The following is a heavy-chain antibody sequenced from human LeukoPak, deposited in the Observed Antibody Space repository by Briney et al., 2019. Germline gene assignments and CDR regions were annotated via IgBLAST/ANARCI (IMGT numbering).Heavy chain of an antibody. D-gene: IGHD2-15*01. Sequence: ASVKVSCKASGYTFTNYYLHWVRQAPGQGLEWMGFINPAGGSTSYAQKFQGRATMTRATSTSTVYMELSSLRSDDTAVYYCARNAASGLDYWGQGTLVTVSS. CDR1: GYTFTNYY. CDR2: INPAGGST. CDR3: ARNAASGLDY. V-gene: IGHV1-46*01. J-gene: IGHJ4*02.